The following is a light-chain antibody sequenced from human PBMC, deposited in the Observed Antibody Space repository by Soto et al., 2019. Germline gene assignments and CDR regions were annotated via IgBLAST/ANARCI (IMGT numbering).Light chain of an antibody. V-gene: IGLV2-8*01. CDR1: SSDVGSCKY. Sequence: QSALTQPPSASGSPGQSVTIACTGTSSDVGSCKYVSWYQQHPGKAPKLIIYEVIKRPSGVPDRFSGSKSGNTASLTVSGLQAEDEADYYCSSYADSNNVELLFGGGTKLTVL. CDR2: EVI. J-gene: IGLJ2*01. CDR3: SSYADSNNVELL.